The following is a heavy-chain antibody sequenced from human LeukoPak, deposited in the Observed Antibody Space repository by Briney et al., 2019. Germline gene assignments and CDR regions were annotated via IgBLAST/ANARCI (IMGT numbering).Heavy chain of an antibody. CDR1: GYTFTGYY. D-gene: IGHD2-21*02. Sequence: ASVKVSCKASGYTFTGYYMHWVRQAPGQGLEWMGWINPNSGGTNYAQKFQGRVTMTRDTSISTAYMELSRLRSDDTAVYYCARGILRVGAQSRGDLLFDYWGQGTLVTVSS. CDR2: INPNSGGT. CDR3: ARGILRVGAQSRGDLLFDY. V-gene: IGHV1-2*02. J-gene: IGHJ4*02.